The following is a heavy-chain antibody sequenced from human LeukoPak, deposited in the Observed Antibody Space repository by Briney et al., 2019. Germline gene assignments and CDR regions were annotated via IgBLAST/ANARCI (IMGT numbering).Heavy chain of an antibody. CDR1: GYSFTSYC. Sequence: ESLQISCQGSGYSFTSYCIGWVRQLPGKGLEWMGIIYPGDSDTRYSPSFQGQVTISADKSISTAYLQWSSLKASDTAMYYCARLGSDGYNYAGAPPPNWFDPWGQGTLVTVSS. CDR3: ARLGSDGYNYAGAPPPNWFDP. CDR2: IYPGDSDT. V-gene: IGHV5-51*01. J-gene: IGHJ5*02. D-gene: IGHD5-24*01.